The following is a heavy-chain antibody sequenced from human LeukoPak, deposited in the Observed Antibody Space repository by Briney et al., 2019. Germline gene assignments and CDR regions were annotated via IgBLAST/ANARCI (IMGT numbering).Heavy chain of an antibody. V-gene: IGHV3-21*01. CDR1: GFTFSSYS. CDR2: ISSSSSYI. D-gene: IGHD5-12*01. Sequence: GGSLRLSCAASGFTFSSYSMNWVRQAPGKGLEWVSSISSSSSYIYYADSVKGRFTISRDNAKNSLYLQMNSLRAEDTAVYYCARGGSGYDWGDYWGQGTLVTVSS. CDR3: ARGGSGYDWGDY. J-gene: IGHJ4*02.